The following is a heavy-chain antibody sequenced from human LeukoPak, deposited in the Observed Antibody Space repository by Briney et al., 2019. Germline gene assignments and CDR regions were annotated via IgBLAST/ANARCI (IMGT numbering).Heavy chain of an antibody. V-gene: IGHV4-59*01. CDR1: GFTFSGYG. Sequence: PGGSLRLSCAASGFTFSGYGMSWIRQPPGKGLEWIGYIYYSGSTNYNPSLKSRVTISVDTSKNQFSLKLSSVTAADTAVYYCARVARITMIAGSFDYWGQGTLVTVSS. D-gene: IGHD3-22*01. J-gene: IGHJ4*02. CDR3: ARVARITMIAGSFDY. CDR2: IYYSGST.